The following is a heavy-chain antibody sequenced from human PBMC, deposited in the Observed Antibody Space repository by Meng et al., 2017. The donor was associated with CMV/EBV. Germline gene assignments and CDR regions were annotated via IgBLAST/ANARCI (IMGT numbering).Heavy chain of an antibody. CDR2: ISSSSSYI. CDR3: ASRTAVAEFDY. J-gene: IGHJ4*02. CDR1: GFTFSSYS. V-gene: IGHV3-21*01. D-gene: IGHD6-19*01. Sequence: GESLKISCPASGFTFSSYSMNWVRQAPGKGLEWVSSISSSSSYIYYADSVRGRFTISRDNAKNSLYLQMNSLRAEDTAVYYCASRTAVAEFDYWGQGTLVTVSS.